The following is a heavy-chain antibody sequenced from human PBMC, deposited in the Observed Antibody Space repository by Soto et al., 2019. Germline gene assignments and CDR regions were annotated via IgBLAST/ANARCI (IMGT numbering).Heavy chain of an antibody. Sequence: GESLKISCTGSGYSFTGYWIGWVRQMPGKGLEWMGRIDPGDSDARYSPSFQGQVTISVDTSINTAFLRWNSLTASDTAIYYCARQADYNILTGYFYYFDYWGQGSLVTVSS. CDR1: GYSFTGYW. CDR2: IDPGDSDA. D-gene: IGHD3-9*01. CDR3: ARQADYNILTGYFYYFDY. V-gene: IGHV5-51*01. J-gene: IGHJ4*02.